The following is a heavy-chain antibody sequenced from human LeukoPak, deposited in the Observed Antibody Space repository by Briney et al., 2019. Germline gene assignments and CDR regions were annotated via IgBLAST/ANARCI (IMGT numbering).Heavy chain of an antibody. D-gene: IGHD3-22*01. V-gene: IGHV1-69*05. CDR2: IIPIFGTA. J-gene: IGHJ4*02. CDR1: GGTFSSYA. CDR3: ATGDYYDSSGYYPNFTFDY. Sequence: SVKVSCKASGGTFSSYAISWVRQAPGQGLEWMGRIIPIFGTAKYAQKFQGRVTITTDESTSTAYMELSSLRSEDTAVYYCATGDYYDSSGYYPNFTFDYWGQGTLVTVSS.